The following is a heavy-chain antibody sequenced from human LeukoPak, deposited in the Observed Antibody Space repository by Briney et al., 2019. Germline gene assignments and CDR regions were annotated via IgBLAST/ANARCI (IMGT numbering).Heavy chain of an antibody. CDR3: AKERYINGWALFDY. CDR1: GFTFSSYG. V-gene: IGHV3-33*06. CDR2: IWYDGSNK. J-gene: IGHJ4*02. D-gene: IGHD6-19*01. Sequence: GRSLRLSCAASGFTFSSYGMHWVRQAPGKGLEWVAVIWYDGSNKYYADSVKGRFTISRDNSKNTLYLQMNSLRAEDTAVYYCAKERYINGWALFDYWGQGTLVTVSS.